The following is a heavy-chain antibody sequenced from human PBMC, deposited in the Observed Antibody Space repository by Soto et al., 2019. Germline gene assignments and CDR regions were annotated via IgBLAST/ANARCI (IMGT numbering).Heavy chain of an antibody. D-gene: IGHD2-2*02. CDR2: IIPIFGTA. J-gene: IGHJ5*02. CDR1: GGTFSSYA. Sequence: QVRLVQSGAEVKKPGSSVKVSCKASGGTFSSYAISWVRQAPGQGLEWMGGIIPIFGTANYAQKFQGRVTITADKSTRTAYMELSSLRSEDTAVYYCARGPDIVVVPAAIKGVPSWFDPWGQGTLVTVSS. CDR3: ARGPDIVVVPAAIKGVPSWFDP. V-gene: IGHV1-69*06.